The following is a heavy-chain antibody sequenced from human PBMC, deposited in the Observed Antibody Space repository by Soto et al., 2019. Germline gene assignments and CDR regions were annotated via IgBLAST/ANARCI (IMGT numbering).Heavy chain of an antibody. Sequence: PSQTLSLTCAISGDSVSSNSAAWNWIRQSPSRGLEWLGRTYYRSKWYNDYAVSVKSRITINPDTSKNQFSLQLNSVTPEDTAVYYCARARKQLVRGGLNAFDIWGQGTMVTVSS. CDR3: ARARKQLVRGGLNAFDI. J-gene: IGHJ3*02. CDR2: TYYRSKWYN. D-gene: IGHD6-6*01. V-gene: IGHV6-1*01. CDR1: GDSVSSNSAA.